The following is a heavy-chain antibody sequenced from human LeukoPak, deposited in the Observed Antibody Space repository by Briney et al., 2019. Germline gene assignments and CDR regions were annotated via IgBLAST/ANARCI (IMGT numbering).Heavy chain of an antibody. J-gene: IGHJ4*02. CDR1: GFTFSSYW. D-gene: IGHD1-26*01. CDR2: INHNGNVN. CDR3: ARGTGSYLADY. V-gene: IGHV3-7*04. Sequence: SGGSLRLSCAASGFTFSSYWMNWARQAPGKGLEWVASINHNGNVNYYVDSVKGRFTISRDNAKNSLFLQMNSLRAEDSAVYYCARGTGSYLADYWGQGTLVTVSS.